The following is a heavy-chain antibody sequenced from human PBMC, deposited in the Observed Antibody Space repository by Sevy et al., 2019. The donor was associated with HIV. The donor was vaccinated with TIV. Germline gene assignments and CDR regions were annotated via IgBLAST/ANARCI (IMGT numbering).Heavy chain of an antibody. Sequence: KRGESRKISCKGSGYSFTSYWISWVRQMPGKGLEWMGRIDPSDSYTNYSPSFQGHVTISVDKSISTAYLQWSSLKASDTAMYYCARYRYSSSPYWGQGTLVTVSS. D-gene: IGHD6-6*01. V-gene: IGHV5-10-1*01. J-gene: IGHJ4*02. CDR1: GYSFTSYW. CDR2: IDPSDSYT. CDR3: ARYRYSSSPY.